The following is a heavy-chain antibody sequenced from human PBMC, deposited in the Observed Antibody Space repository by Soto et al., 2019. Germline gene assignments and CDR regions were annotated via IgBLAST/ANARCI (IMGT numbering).Heavy chain of an antibody. D-gene: IGHD5-18*01. CDR3: GRGRIQLGYPFSH. Sequence: SETLSLTCTVSDGSISSYYWSWIRQHPGKGLERIGYIYYSGSTNYTPSPKSRVTISVDTPKNQFPLRRSPVPAADTAVFYCGRGRIQLGYPFSHWGQGTLVTVSS. J-gene: IGHJ4*02. CDR1: DGSISSYY. V-gene: IGHV4-59*01. CDR2: IYYSGST.